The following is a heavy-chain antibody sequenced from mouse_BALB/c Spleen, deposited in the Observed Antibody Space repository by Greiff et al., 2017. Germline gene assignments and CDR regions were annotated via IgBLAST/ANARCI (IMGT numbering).Heavy chain of an antibody. CDR3: ARSGAYYRYDVRYYAMDY. CDR2: ISSGSSTI. V-gene: IGHV5-17*02. D-gene: IGHD2-14*01. CDR1: GFTFSSFG. Sequence: EVKLMESGGGLVQPGGSRKLSCAASGFTFSSFGMHWVRQAPEKGLEWVAYISSGSSTIYYADTVKGRFTISRDNPKNTLFLQMTSLRSEDTAMYYCARSGAYYRYDVRYYAMDYWGQGTSVTVSS. J-gene: IGHJ4*01.